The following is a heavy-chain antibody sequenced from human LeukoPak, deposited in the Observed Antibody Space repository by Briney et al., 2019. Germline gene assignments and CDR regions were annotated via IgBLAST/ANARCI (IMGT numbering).Heavy chain of an antibody. J-gene: IGHJ4*02. D-gene: IGHD6-13*01. CDR1: GGTFSSYA. V-gene: IGHV1-69*13. CDR3: AREGSGSRNFDY. CDR2: IIPIFGTA. Sequence: APVKVSCKASGGTFSSYAISWVRQAPGQGLEWMGGIIPIFGTANNAQKFQGRVTITADESTSTAYMELSSLRSEDTAVYYCAREGSGSRNFDYWGQGTLVTVSS.